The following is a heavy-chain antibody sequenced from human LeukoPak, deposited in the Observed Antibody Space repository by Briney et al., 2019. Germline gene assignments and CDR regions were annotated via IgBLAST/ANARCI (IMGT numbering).Heavy chain of an antibody. CDR2: ISYDGSNK. CDR1: GFTFNSYG. D-gene: IGHD1-26*01. Sequence: GGSLRLSCAASGFTFNSYGMHWVRQAPGKGLEWVAVISYDGSNKYYADSVKGRFTIFRDNSKNTLYLQMNSLRAEDTAVYYCAKDPRGSGSYPYYFDYWGQGTLVTVSS. V-gene: IGHV3-30*18. CDR3: AKDPRGSGSYPYYFDY. J-gene: IGHJ4*02.